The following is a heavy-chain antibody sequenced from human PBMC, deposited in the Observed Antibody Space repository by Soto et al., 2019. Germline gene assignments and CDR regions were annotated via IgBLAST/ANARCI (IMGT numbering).Heavy chain of an antibody. CDR1: GYSFTSYW. J-gene: IGHJ5*02. CDR3: ARRVDYDIFTGYYNS. CDR2: IDPSDSYT. D-gene: IGHD3-9*01. V-gene: IGHV5-10-1*01. Sequence: EVQLVQSGAEVKKPGESLRISCKGSGYSFTSYWISWVRQMPGKGLEWMGRIDPSDSYTNYSPSFQGHVTISADKSIITVYLQWSSLKASDTAIYYCARRVDYDIFTGYYNSWGQGTLVTVSS.